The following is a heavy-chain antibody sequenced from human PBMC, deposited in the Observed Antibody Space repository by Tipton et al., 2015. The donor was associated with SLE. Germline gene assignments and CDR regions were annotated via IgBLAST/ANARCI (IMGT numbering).Heavy chain of an antibody. CDR3: ARGYDFDY. V-gene: IGHV4-34*01. CDR2: ITPSGST. CDR1: GGSFNGYY. J-gene: IGHJ4*02. Sequence: TLSLTCAVYGGSFNGYYWSWIRQPPGKGLGWIGEITPSGSTNCNPSLKSRVTISVDTSKNQFSLKLSSVTAADTAVYYCARGYDFDYWGQGTLVTVSS.